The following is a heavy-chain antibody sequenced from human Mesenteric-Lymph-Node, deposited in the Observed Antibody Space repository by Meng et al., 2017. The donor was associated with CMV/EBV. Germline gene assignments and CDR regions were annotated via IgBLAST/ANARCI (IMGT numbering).Heavy chain of an antibody. CDR3: ARGGSIAASGNYYYYYGMDV. D-gene: IGHD6-6*01. Sequence: GGSLRLSCKASGYTFTSYYMHWVRQAPGQGLEWMGIINPSGGSTSYAQKFQGRVTMTRDTSTSTVYMELSSLRSEDTAVYYCARGGSIAASGNYYYYYGMDVWGQGTTVTVSS. J-gene: IGHJ6*02. CDR1: GYTFTSYY. V-gene: IGHV1-46*01. CDR2: INPSGGST.